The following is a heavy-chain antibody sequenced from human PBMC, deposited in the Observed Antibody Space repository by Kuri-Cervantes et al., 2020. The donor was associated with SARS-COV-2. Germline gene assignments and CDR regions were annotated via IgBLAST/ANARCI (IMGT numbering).Heavy chain of an antibody. CDR1: GFTFSSYG. D-gene: IGHD2-15*01. J-gene: IGHJ6*02. CDR3: ARAFVVVVAAWRTGVDV. CDR2: IWYDGSNK. Sequence: GESLKISCAASGFTFSSYGMHWVRQAPGKGLEWVAVIWYDGSNKYYADSVKGRFTISRDNSKNTLYLQMNSLRAEDTAVYYCARAFVVVVAAWRTGVDVWGQGTTVTVSS. V-gene: IGHV3-33*01.